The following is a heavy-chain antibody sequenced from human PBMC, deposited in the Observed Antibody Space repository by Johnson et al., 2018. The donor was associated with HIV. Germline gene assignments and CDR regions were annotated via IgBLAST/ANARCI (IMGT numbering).Heavy chain of an antibody. J-gene: IGHJ3*02. Sequence: QVQLVESGGGLVQPGGSLRLSCAASNFTFKDYYMNWIRQAPGKGLEWISYISGSGFDTFYADSVKGRFTISRDNAKKSLYLQMSSLQAEDTAVYYCARAPYNWNAGLFGSFDMWGRGTKVTVSS. CDR1: NFTFKDYY. V-gene: IGHV3-11*01. D-gene: IGHD1-20*01. CDR2: ISGSGFDT. CDR3: ARAPYNWNAGLFGSFDM.